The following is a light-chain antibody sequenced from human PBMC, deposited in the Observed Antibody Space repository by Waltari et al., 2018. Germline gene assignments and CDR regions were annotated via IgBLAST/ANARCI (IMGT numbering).Light chain of an antibody. CDR2: AID. J-gene: IGLJ2*01. CDR3: LLSYIVGRPV. CDR1: SGVVTSYHY. Sequence: QAEVTQEPSLTVSPGGTVTLTCGSTSGVVTSYHYPYWFQQKPGQAPSTLIHAIDRNPSGTPRRFSGSLLGGKAALTLSGEQPEDEADYYCLLSYIVGRPVFGGGTKLTVL. V-gene: IGLV7-46*01.